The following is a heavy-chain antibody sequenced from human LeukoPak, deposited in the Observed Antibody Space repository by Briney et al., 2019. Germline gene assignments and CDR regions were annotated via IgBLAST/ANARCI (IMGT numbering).Heavy chain of an antibody. CDR2: IYYSGST. CDR3: ASGDGYNPPYGY. J-gene: IGHJ4*02. CDR1: GYSISSGYY. V-gene: IGHV4-38-2*02. Sequence: PPETLSLTCTVSGYSISSGYYWGWIRQPPGKGLEWIGYIYYSGSTNYNPSLKSRVTISVDASKNQFSLKLSSVTAADTAVYYCASGDGYNPPYGYWGQGTLVTVSS. D-gene: IGHD5-24*01.